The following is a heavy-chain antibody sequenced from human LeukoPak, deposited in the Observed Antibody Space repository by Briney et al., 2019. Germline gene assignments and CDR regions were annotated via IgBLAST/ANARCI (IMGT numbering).Heavy chain of an antibody. CDR2: IYYSGST. J-gene: IGHJ6*03. D-gene: IGHD3-3*02. CDR1: LGSVSTGVYY. V-gene: IGHV4-31*03. Sequence: SETLSLTCIVSLGSVSTGVYYWSWIRQHPGKGLEWIGYIYYSGSTYYNPSLKSRLTISLDTSTNQFSLKLGSVTAADTAVYYCATPASHFYVDVWGKGTTITVSS. CDR3: ATPASHFYVDV.